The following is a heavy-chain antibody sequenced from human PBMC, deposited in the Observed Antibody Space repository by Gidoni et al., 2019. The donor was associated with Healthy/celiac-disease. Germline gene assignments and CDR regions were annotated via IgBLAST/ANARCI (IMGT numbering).Heavy chain of an antibody. D-gene: IGHD1-26*01. CDR1: GFTFSSYA. J-gene: IGHJ3*02. Sequence: VQLVASGEGVVQPGRSLSLSCAASGFTFSSYAMHWVRQAPGKGLEWVAVISYDGSNKYYADSVKGRFTISRDNSKNTLYLQMNSLRAEDTAVYYCARDDVVGAMYAFDIWGQGTMVTVSS. V-gene: IGHV3-30-3*01. CDR2: ISYDGSNK. CDR3: ARDDVVGAMYAFDI.